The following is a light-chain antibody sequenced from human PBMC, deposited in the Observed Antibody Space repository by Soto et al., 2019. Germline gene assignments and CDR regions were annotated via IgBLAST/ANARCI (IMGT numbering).Light chain of an antibody. CDR2: KAS. V-gene: IGKV1-5*03. CDR3: QQYNRYPWT. J-gene: IGKJ1*01. CDR1: QTVSSC. Sequence: EIRYTLPPSTLSGPVKDRVTITCRASQTVSSCLAWYQQKPGKAPKLLIYKASTLKSGVPSRFSGSGSGTDFTLTINGLQPEDFATYYCQQYNRYPWTFGQGTKVDIK.